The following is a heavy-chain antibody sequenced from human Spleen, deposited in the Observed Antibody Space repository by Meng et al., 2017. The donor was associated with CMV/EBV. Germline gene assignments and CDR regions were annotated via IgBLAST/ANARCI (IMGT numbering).Heavy chain of an antibody. CDR1: GGSISSNNW. V-gene: IGHV4-4*02. CDR3: ARVGTSGSSEFFDY. Sequence: AVTGGSISSNNWWTWVRQPPGRGLEWIGEIYHSGSTTYNPSLKSRVTISLDKSKNQFSLKLRSVTAADTAVYYCARVGTSGSSEFFDYWGQGTLVTSPQ. J-gene: IGHJ4*02. D-gene: IGHD1-26*01. CDR2: IYHSGST.